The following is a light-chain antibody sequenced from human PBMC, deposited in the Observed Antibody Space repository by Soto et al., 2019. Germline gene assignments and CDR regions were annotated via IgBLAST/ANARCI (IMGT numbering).Light chain of an antibody. J-gene: IGKJ1*01. Sequence: DIPMTQSPSSLSASVGDRVTITCRASHSISSYLNWYRQKPGKAPKLLINAASSLQSGVPSRFSGSGSGTDFTLTISSLQPEDFATYYCQQSYSTPWTFGQGTKVEIK. CDR2: AAS. V-gene: IGKV1-39*01. CDR1: HSISSY. CDR3: QQSYSTPWT.